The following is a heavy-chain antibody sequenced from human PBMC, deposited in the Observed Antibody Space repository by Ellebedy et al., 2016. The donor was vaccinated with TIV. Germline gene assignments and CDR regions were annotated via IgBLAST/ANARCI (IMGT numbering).Heavy chain of an antibody. Sequence: SETLSLTCTVSGDSVSGDSVNSYYWSWIRQSPVKGLEWIGSIYYTGSTFYNPSLKSRVTISVDTSKSQFSLRLTSVTAADTAVYYCARWFGELLYVRWFDAWGQGTLVTVSS. CDR2: IYYTGST. CDR1: GDSVSGDSVNSYY. J-gene: IGHJ5*02. CDR3: ARWFGELLYVRWFDA. D-gene: IGHD3-10*01. V-gene: IGHV4-39*01.